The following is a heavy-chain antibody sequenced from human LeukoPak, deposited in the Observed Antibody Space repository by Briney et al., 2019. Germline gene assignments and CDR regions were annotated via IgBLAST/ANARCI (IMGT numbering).Heavy chain of an antibody. D-gene: IGHD3-9*01. J-gene: IGHJ4*02. CDR3: AGGSGYHNTAY. CDR1: GFTFSTYA. V-gene: IGHV3-23*01. CDR2: IRRRGGSP. Sequence: SLSLSCAASGFTFSTYAMSWVRQAPGEGLEWVSAIRRRGGSPYYGDHVQGRFPNYRENSKNPVHMQMNSLGADDTAVYYCAGGSGYHNTAYWGQGPRVGVP.